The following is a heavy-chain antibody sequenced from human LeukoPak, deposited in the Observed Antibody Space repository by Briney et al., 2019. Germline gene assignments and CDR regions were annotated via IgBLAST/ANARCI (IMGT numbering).Heavy chain of an antibody. V-gene: IGHV3-7*01. CDR2: IKQDGSEK. D-gene: IGHD5-24*01. Sequence: GGSLRLSCAASGFTFSSYWMSWVRQAPGKGLEWVANIKQDGSEKYYVDSVKGRFTISRDDAKNSLYLQMNSLRAEDTAVYYCARDKRRDYFDYWGQGTLVTVSS. CDR3: ARDKRRDYFDY. CDR1: GFTFSSYW. J-gene: IGHJ4*02.